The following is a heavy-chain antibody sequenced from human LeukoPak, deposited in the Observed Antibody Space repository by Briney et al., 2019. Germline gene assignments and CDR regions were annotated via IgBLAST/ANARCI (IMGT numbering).Heavy chain of an antibody. V-gene: IGHV1-24*01. CDR3: ARSFYYDFWSGYTLDY. J-gene: IGHJ4*02. CDR1: GYTLTELS. Sequence: ASVKVSCKVSGYTLTELSMHWVRQAPGKGLEWMGGFDPEDGETIYAQKFQGRVTMTEDTSTDTAYMELSSLRSEDTAVYYCARSFYYDFWSGYTLDYWGQGTLVTVSS. CDR2: FDPEDGET. D-gene: IGHD3-3*01.